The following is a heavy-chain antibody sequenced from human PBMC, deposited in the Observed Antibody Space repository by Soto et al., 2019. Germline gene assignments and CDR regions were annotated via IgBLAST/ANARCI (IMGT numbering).Heavy chain of an antibody. D-gene: IGHD3-10*01. Sequence: ASVKVSCKASGGSFTRHSISWVRQAPGQGLEWMGGIIPIFGIASYTETFQGRLLITADESSSTAYMELSGLRSEDTAIYFCARGANYXSGSQPPYYYFYYGMDVWGQGATVTVSS. J-gene: IGHJ6*02. V-gene: IGHV1-69*13. CDR1: GGSFTRHS. CDR2: IIPIFGIA. CDR3: ARGANYXSGSQPPYYYFYYGMDV.